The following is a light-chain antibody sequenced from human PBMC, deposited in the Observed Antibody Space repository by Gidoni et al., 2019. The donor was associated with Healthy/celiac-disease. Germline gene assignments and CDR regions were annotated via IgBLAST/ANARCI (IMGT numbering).Light chain of an antibody. J-gene: IGKJ2*02. CDR1: QSVSSN. Sequence: EIVMTQSPATLSVSPGERATLSCRASQSVSSNLAWYQQKPGQAPSLLIYAASTRATGIPARFSGSGSGTEFTLTISSLQSEDFAVYYCQQYNNWPRGTFGQGTKLEIK. CDR3: QQYNNWPRGT. V-gene: IGKV3-15*01. CDR2: AAS.